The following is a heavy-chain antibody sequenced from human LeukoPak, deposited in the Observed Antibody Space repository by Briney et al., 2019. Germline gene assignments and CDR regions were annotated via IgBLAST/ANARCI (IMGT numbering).Heavy chain of an antibody. D-gene: IGHD5-18*01. CDR1: GFTFSSYG. CDR3: AKRNSYTALDY. CDR2: ISYDGSNK. V-gene: IGHV3-30*18. J-gene: IGHJ4*02. Sequence: RGSLRLSCAASGFTFSSYGMHWVRQAPGKGLEWVAVISYDGSNKYYADSVKGRFTISRDNSKNTLYLQMNSLRAEDTAVYYCAKRNSYTALDYWGQGTLVTVSS.